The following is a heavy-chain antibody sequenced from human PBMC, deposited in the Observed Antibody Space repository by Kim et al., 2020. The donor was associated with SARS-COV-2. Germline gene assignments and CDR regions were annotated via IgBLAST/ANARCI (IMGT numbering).Heavy chain of an antibody. Sequence: ASVKVSCKVSGYTLTELSMHWVRQAPGKGLEWMGGFDPEDGETIYAQKFQGRVTMTEDTSTDTAYMELSSLRSEDSAVYYCATELQEGYYYDSSGYRGYFDYWGQGTLVTVSS. V-gene: IGHV1-24*01. CDR2: FDPEDGET. CDR1: GYTLTELS. D-gene: IGHD3-22*01. J-gene: IGHJ4*02. CDR3: ATELQEGYYYDSSGYRGYFDY.